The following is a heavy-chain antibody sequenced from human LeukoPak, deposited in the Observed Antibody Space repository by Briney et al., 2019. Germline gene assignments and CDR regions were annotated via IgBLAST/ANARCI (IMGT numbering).Heavy chain of an antibody. CDR1: GFTFGDSS. J-gene: IGHJ4*02. CDR2: IRSKAYGGTT. D-gene: IGHD2-15*01. Sequence: GGSLRLSCTASGFTFGDSSMSWVRQAPGKGLEWVGFIRSKAYGGTTEYAASVKGRFTISRDDSKSIAYLQMNSPKTEDTAVYYCTRAGRAASYYFDYWGQGTLVTVSS. CDR3: TRAGRAASYYFDY. V-gene: IGHV3-49*04.